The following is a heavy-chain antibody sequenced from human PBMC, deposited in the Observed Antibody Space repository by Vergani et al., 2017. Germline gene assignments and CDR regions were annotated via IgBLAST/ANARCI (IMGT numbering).Heavy chain of an antibody. J-gene: IGHJ4*02. D-gene: IGHD3-22*01. Sequence: QVQLVQSGAEVKKPGSSVRVSCKTSGGAFSTYAINWVRQAPGQGLEWMGAIIPNFSPARSAQKFQGRVTITADESTRTVYMELNSLRSEDTAVYYCARVTALGYYDSSGFSDYWGQGTLVTVSS. CDR2: IIPNFSPA. CDR1: GGAFSTYA. CDR3: ARVTALGYYDSSGFSDY. V-gene: IGHV1-69*12.